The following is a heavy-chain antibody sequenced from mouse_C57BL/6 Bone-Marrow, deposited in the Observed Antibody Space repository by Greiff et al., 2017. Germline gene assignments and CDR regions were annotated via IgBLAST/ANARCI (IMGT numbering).Heavy chain of an antibody. Sequence: VKLQQSGAELVKPGASVKISCKASGYAFSSYWMNWVKQRPGKGLEWIGQIYPGDGDTNYNGQFKGKATLTADKSSSTAYMQLSSLTSEDSAVYFCARPFHYYGYFDYWGQGTTLTVSS. J-gene: IGHJ2*01. D-gene: IGHD1-2*01. CDR3: ARPFHYYGYFDY. CDR2: IYPGDGDT. V-gene: IGHV1-80*01. CDR1: GYAFSSYW.